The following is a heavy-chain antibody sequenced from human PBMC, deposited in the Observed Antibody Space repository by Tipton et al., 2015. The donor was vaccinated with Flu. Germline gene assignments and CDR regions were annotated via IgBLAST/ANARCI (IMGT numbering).Heavy chain of an antibody. D-gene: IGHD6-13*01. V-gene: IGHV3-53*04. CDR3: ARAAADTRPYGMDV. CDR1: GFTVSSNY. Sequence: SLRLSCAASGFTVSSNYMSWVRQAPGKGLEWVSVIYSGGSTYYADSVKGRFTISRHNSKNTLYLQMNSLRAEDTAVYYCARAAADTRPYGMDVWGQGTTVTVSS. CDR2: IYSGGST. J-gene: IGHJ6*02.